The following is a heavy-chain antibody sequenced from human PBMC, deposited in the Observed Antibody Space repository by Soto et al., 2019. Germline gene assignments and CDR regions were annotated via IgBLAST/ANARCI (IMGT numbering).Heavy chain of an antibody. CDR1: GGSISSGDYY. Sequence: SETLSLTCTVSGGSISSGDYYWSWIRQPPGKGLEWIGYIYYSGSTYYNPSLKSRVTISVDTSKNQFSLKLSSVTAADTAVYYCARGTYYDFWSGHGILDWFDPWGQGTLVTVSS. CDR3: ARGTYYDFWSGHGILDWFDP. J-gene: IGHJ5*02. V-gene: IGHV4-30-4*01. CDR2: IYYSGST. D-gene: IGHD3-3*01.